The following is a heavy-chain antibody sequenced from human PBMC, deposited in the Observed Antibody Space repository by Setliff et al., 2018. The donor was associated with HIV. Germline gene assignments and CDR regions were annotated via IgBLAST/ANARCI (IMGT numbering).Heavy chain of an antibody. J-gene: IGHJ4*02. Sequence: PSETLSLTCTVSGGSISSYYWSWIRQPPGKGLEWIGYIYYSGSSNYNPSLKSRLTVSIDTSKNHLSLKVISVSVADTAMYFCARGKDPGLYFDNWRQGTLVTVS. CDR1: GGSISSYY. CDR2: IYYSGSS. CDR3: ARGKDPGLYFDN. D-gene: IGHD2-15*01. V-gene: IGHV4-59*12.